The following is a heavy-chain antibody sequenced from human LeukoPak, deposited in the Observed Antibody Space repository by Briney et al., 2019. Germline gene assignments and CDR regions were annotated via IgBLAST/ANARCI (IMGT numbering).Heavy chain of an antibody. J-gene: IGHJ4*02. CDR2: IYYSGST. Sequence: SETLSLTCTVSGYSISSGYYWGWIRQPPGKGLEWIGSIYYSGSTYYNPSLKSRVTISVDTSKNQFSLMLSSVTAADTAVYYCARAGYYFDYWGQGTLVTVSS. CDR1: GYSISSGYY. V-gene: IGHV4-38-2*02. CDR3: ARAGYYFDY.